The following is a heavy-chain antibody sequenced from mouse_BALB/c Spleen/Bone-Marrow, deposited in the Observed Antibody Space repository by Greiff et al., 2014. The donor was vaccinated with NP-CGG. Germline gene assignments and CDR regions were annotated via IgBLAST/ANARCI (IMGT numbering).Heavy chain of an antibody. J-gene: IGHJ4*01. CDR3: AREGIYDGYWDYAMDY. D-gene: IGHD2-3*01. CDR2: ISYDGSN. V-gene: IGHV3-6*02. CDR1: GYSITSGYY. Sequence: EVQLQQSGPGLVKPSQSLSLTCSVPGYSITSGYYWNWIRQFPGNKLEWMGYISYDGSNNYNPSLKNRISITRDTSKNQFFLKLNSVTTEDTATYYCAREGIYDGYWDYAMDYWGQGTSVTVSS.